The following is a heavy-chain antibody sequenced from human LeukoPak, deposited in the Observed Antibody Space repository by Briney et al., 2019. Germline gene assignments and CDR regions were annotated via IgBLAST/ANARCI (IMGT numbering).Heavy chain of an antibody. CDR2: INHSGST. D-gene: IGHD5-18*01. J-gene: IGHJ4*02. CDR3: ARRFGTNLRGRYSYGQRVFDY. V-gene: IGHV4-34*01. Sequence: SETLSLTCAVYGGSFSGYYWSWIRQPPGKGLGWIGEINHSGSTNCNPSLKSRVTISVDTSKNQFSLKLSSVTAADTAVYYCARRFGTNLRGRYSYGQRVFDYWGQGTLVTVSS. CDR1: GGSFSGYY.